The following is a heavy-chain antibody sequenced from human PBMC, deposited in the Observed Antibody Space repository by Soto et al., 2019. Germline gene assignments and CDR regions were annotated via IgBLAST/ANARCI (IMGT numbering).Heavy chain of an antibody. Sequence: GASVKVSCKASGYTFTSYGISWVRQAPGQGLEWMGWISAYNGNTNYAQKLQGRVTMTTDTSTSTAYMELRSLRSDGTAVYYCARVGYSSSSSTLYYYYGMDVWGQGTTVTVSS. CDR1: GYTFTSYG. D-gene: IGHD6-6*01. V-gene: IGHV1-18*01. J-gene: IGHJ6*02. CDR3: ARVGYSSSSSTLYYYYGMDV. CDR2: ISAYNGNT.